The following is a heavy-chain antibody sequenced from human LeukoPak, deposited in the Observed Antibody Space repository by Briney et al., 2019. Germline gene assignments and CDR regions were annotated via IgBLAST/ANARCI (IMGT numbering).Heavy chain of an antibody. CDR1: GYNFTTSW. J-gene: IGHJ4*02. V-gene: IGHV5-51*01. CDR2: IYPGDSNT. CDR3: ARGGGRYGAYFDF. D-gene: IGHD3-10*01. Sequence: GESLKISRQGSGYNFTTSWIAWVRQMPGKGLEWMGIIYPGDSNTKYSPSFQGQVTMSADKSITTAYLQWNILKASDTAIYYCARGGGRYGAYFDFWGQGTLVTVSS.